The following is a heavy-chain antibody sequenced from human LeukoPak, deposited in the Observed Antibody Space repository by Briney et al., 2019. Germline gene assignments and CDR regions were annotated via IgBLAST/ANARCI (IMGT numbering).Heavy chain of an antibody. CDR3: ALTATYYYYMDV. Sequence: HSGGSLRLSCAASGFTFSYYWMNWVRQAPGKGLEWVANIKHDGSEKYYVDSVKGRFTISRDNAKNSLYLQMNSLRVEDTAVYYCALTATYYYYMDVWGKGTTVTVSS. J-gene: IGHJ6*03. CDR1: GFTFSYYW. V-gene: IGHV3-7*01. CDR2: IKHDGSEK. D-gene: IGHD7-27*01.